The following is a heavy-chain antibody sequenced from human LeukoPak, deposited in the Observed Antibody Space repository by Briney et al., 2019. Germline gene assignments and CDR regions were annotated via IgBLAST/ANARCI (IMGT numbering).Heavy chain of an antibody. CDR2: INHSGST. D-gene: IGHD4-17*01. J-gene: IGHJ5*02. Sequence: SETLSLTCAVYGGSFSGYYWSWIRQPPGKGLEWIGEINHSGSTNYNPSLKSRVTISVDTSKNQFSLKLSSVTAADTAVYYCAKGDYEEGFDPWGQGTLVTVSS. V-gene: IGHV4-34*01. CDR3: AKGDYEEGFDP. CDR1: GGSFSGYY.